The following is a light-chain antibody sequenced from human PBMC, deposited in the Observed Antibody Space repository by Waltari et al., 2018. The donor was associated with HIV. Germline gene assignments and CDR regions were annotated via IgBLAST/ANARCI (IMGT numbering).Light chain of an antibody. CDR1: QSILFFSNHKNC. CDR2: WAS. V-gene: IGKV4-1*01. CDR3: QQDYDIPYT. Sequence: DIVMTQSPDSLAVSLGERATINCKASQSILFFSNHKNCLAWFQQKPGQPPKLLIYWASTREIGVPDRFSGSESGTDFTLTISTLQAENVGVYYCQQDYDIPYTFGQGTKLEIK. J-gene: IGKJ2*01.